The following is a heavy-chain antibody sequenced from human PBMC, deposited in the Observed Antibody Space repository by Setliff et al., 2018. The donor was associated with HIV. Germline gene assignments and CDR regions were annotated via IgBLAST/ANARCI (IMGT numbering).Heavy chain of an antibody. D-gene: IGHD3-10*01. CDR3: ARQNRYYYGSGSFHNWFDP. CDR1: GGTFSSYA. V-gene: IGHV1-69*10. J-gene: IGHJ5*02. Sequence: SVKVSCKASGGTFSSYAISWVRQAPGQGLEWMGGIIPILGIANYAQKFQGGVTITADKSTSTAYMELSSLRSEDTAVYYCARQNRYYYGSGSFHNWFDPWGQGTLVTVSS. CDR2: IIPILGIA.